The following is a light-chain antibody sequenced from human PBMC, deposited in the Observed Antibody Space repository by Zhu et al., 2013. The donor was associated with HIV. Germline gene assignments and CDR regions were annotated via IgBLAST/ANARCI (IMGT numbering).Light chain of an antibody. CDR1: SSNIGSNT. V-gene: IGLV1-44*01. J-gene: IGLJ2*01. Sequence: QSVLTQPPSASGTPGQRVTISCSGSSSNIGSNTVNWYQQFPGTAPKLLIYRNNQRPSGVPDRFSGSKSGTSASLAISGLQSQDEVDYYCATWDSSLSAGIFGGGTKLTVL. CDR2: RNN. CDR3: ATWDSSLSAGI.